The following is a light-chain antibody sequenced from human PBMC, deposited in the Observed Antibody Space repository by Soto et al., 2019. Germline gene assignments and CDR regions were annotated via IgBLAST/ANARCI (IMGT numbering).Light chain of an antibody. V-gene: IGKV3-15*01. CDR2: GAS. J-gene: IGKJ1*01. CDR3: QQYNNWPGT. Sequence: EIVMTQSPATLSVSPGERATLSCRASQSVSSNLAWYQQKPGQAPRLLIYGASTRATGIPARFGGSGSGTEFTLTFSSLQSEDFAVYYCQQYNNWPGTFGQGTKVDIK. CDR1: QSVSSN.